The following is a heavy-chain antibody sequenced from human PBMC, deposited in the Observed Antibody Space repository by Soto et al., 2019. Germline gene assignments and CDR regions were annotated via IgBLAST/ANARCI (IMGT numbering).Heavy chain of an antibody. CDR3: ARWADGDSVGL. V-gene: IGHV3-7*03. J-gene: IGHJ4*02. CDR1: EFIFINYD. D-gene: IGHD7-27*01. CDR2: INYVGSDK. Sequence: GRSLRHFNAAFEFIFINYDMTRVRQAQGKGLEWVANINYVGSDKWYVYSLRSRFTISRDTAKTSMYLQMNSLRVVDTAVYYCARWADGDSVGLRGEGTLVTLYS.